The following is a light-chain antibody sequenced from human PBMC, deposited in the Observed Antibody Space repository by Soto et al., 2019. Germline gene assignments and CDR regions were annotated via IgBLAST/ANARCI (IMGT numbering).Light chain of an antibody. J-gene: IGKJ2*01. CDR1: QSIRTY. Sequence: DIQITQYPTSLSASVGDRVKITCRASQSIRTYLNWYQQKPGKAPNLLIYAASTLQSGVPSRFSGSGSGTDFTLTISRLQPEDFATYFCQQSFNTVMYTLGQGTKVDIK. CDR2: AAS. V-gene: IGKV1-39*01. CDR3: QQSFNTVMYT.